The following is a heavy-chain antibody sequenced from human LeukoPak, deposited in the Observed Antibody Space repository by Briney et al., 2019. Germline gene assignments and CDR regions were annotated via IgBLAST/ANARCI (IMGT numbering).Heavy chain of an antibody. CDR2: IYYSGST. D-gene: IGHD3-3*01. Sequence: PSETLSLTCTVSGGSISSYYWSWIRQPPGKGLEWIGYIYYSGSTNYNPSPKSRVTISVDTSKDQFSLKLSSVTAADPVVYYCAISIPYYDFWSGYSQPGAFDIWGQGTMVTVSS. CDR3: AISIPYYDFWSGYSQPGAFDI. J-gene: IGHJ3*02. CDR1: GGSISSYY. V-gene: IGHV4-59*01.